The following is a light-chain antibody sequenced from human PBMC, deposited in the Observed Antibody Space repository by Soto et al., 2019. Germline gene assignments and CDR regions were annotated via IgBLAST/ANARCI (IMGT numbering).Light chain of an antibody. Sequence: DIQMTQFPSTLSASVGDRVTITCRASQSISRWLAWYQQKSWNAPKLLIYDASSLESGVPSRFSGIGSETEFIFTISSLQPDDFAVYYCQQYNSYWTFGQGTKVDIK. V-gene: IGKV1-5*01. CDR3: QQYNSYWT. CDR1: QSISRW. J-gene: IGKJ1*01. CDR2: DAS.